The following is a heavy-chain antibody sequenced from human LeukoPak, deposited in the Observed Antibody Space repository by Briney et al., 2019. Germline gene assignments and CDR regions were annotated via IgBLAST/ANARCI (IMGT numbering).Heavy chain of an antibody. Sequence: GGSLRLSCVASGFTFGNYAMSWVRQAPGKGLDWVSNFSGRGGSTYYADSVKGRFTISRDNSKNTLFVQMNSLGAEDTAVYYCAKDHSSGYPYAFDIWGQGTMVTVSS. CDR1: GFTFGNYA. J-gene: IGHJ3*02. CDR2: FSGRGGST. D-gene: IGHD3-10*01. CDR3: AKDHSSGYPYAFDI. V-gene: IGHV3-23*01.